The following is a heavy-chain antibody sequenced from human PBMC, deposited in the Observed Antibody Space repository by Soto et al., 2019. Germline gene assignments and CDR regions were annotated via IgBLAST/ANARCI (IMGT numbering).Heavy chain of an antibody. CDR1: GGSISSSSYY. J-gene: IGHJ5*02. CDR3: ARGASIFGVVSGFDP. CDR2: IYYSGST. V-gene: IGHV4-39*01. D-gene: IGHD3-3*01. Sequence: PSETLSLTCTVSGGSISSSSYYWGWIRQPPGKGLEWIGSIYYSGSTYYNPSLKSRVTISVDTSKNQFSLKLSSVTAADTAVYYCARGASIFGVVSGFDPWGQGTLVTVSS.